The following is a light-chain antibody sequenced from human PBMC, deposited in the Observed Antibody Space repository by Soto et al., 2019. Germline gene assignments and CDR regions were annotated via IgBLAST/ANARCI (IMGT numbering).Light chain of an antibody. V-gene: IGKV1-27*01. CDR3: QQYEHWPPEYT. CDR2: AAS. J-gene: IGKJ2*01. Sequence: DIQMTQSPSSLSASVGDRVTITCRASQGISNYLAWYQQKPGKVPKLLIYAASTRATGIPARFSGSGSGTEFTLTISSLQFEDFAVYYCQQYEHWPPEYTFGQGTKLEIK. CDR1: QGISNY.